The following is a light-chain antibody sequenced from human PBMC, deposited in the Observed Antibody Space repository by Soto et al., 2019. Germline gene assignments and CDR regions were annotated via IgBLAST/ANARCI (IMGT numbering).Light chain of an antibody. CDR1: QSVSSNY. V-gene: IGKV3-20*01. CDR3: QQYGSLPWT. Sequence: EIVLTQSPGTLSLSPGERATLSCRASQSVSSNYLAWYQQKPGQAPRLLIYGASSRATGIPDRFSGSGFGTDFTLTITRLEPEDFAVYSCQQYGSLPWTFGQGTKVEIK. CDR2: GAS. J-gene: IGKJ1*01.